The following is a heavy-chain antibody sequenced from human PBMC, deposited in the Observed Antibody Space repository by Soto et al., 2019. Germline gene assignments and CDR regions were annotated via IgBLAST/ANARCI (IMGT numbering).Heavy chain of an antibody. CDR1: GGSISSSNW. V-gene: IGHV4-4*02. CDR2: IVHSGST. D-gene: IGHD2-21*02. CDR3: ASVQRGDGGDHDFDS. Sequence: QVQLQESGPGLVKPSGTLSLTCAVSGGSISSSNWWRWVRQPPGEGLVWFGEIVHSGSTNYNPSPHSRVTISVNKPKNQFSLRLSSVTAADTAVYYCASVQRGDGGDHDFDSWGQGTLVTVSS. J-gene: IGHJ4*02.